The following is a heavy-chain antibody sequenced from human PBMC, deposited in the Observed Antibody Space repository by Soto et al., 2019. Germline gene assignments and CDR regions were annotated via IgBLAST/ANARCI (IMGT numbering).Heavy chain of an antibody. Sequence: EVQLVESGGGLVQPGGSLRLSCAASGFTLSYYYMHWVRQAPGKGLVWVSHINGDGSVINYADSVTGRFTISRDNAKNTLYLQMNSLSAEDTAVYYCGRGGVTAALDYWGQGSLVTVSS. CDR2: INGDGSVI. CDR3: GRGGVTAALDY. D-gene: IGHD6-13*01. V-gene: IGHV3-74*01. J-gene: IGHJ4*02. CDR1: GFTLSYYY.